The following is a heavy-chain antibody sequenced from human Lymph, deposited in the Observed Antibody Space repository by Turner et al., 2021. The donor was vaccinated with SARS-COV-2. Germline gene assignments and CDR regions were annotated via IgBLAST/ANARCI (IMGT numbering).Heavy chain of an antibody. V-gene: IGHV1-8*02. Sequence: QVQLVQSGAEVKKPGASEKVSCKAPGYTLTSYDINWVRQATGQGLEGMGWMNPNSGNTGYAQKFQGRVTMTRNTSISTAYMELSSLRSEDTAVYYCARGRYSGGGMDVWGQGTTVTVSS. CDR1: GYTLTSYD. CDR3: ARGRYSGGGMDV. D-gene: IGHD1-26*01. CDR2: MNPNSGNT. J-gene: IGHJ6*02.